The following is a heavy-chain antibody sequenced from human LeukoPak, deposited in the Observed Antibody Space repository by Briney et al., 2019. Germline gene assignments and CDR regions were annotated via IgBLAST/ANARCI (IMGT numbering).Heavy chain of an antibody. J-gene: IGHJ4*02. D-gene: IGHD3-22*01. V-gene: IGHV6-1*01. CDR2: TYYRSQGNY. CDR1: GDSVSSTGAA. CDR3: ARGVRDFYDGSGYYSPFDS. Sequence: SQTLSLTCAISGDSVSSTGAAWNWLRQSPSRGLEWLGRTYYRSQGNYDYAVSVQSRISIKEDIYQNEFSLQLDSVTPGDTAVYYCARGVRDFYDGSGYYSPFDSWGLGTLVTVSS.